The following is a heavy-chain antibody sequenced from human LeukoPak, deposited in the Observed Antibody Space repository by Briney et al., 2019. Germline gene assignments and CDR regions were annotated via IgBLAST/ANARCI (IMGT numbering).Heavy chain of an antibody. V-gene: IGHV3-15*01. Sequence: GGSLRLSCAASGFSFSNAWMSWVCQAPGKGLEWVGRIKRKSDGGITQYAAPVKDRFIISRDDSENTLYLQMNSLKIEDTAVYYCTTDYYDSGSDMDVWGKGTTVTVSS. J-gene: IGHJ6*03. D-gene: IGHD3-22*01. CDR2: IKRKSDGGIT. CDR1: GFSFSNAW. CDR3: TTDYYDSGSDMDV.